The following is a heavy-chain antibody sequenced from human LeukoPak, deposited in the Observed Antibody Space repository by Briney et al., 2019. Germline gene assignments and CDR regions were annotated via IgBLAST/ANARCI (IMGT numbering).Heavy chain of an antibody. CDR2: INHSGGT. CDR3: ARKTRGYDSGALRVLGAFDY. CDR1: GGSFSGYF. Sequence: SETLSLTCAVYGGSFSGYFWNWIRQSPEKGLEWIGQINHSGGTSYNPSLKSRFTISVDASKNQFSLRLSSVTAADTAVYYCARKTRGYDSGALRVLGAFDYWGQGTLVTVSS. V-gene: IGHV4-34*01. D-gene: IGHD3-10*01. J-gene: IGHJ4*02.